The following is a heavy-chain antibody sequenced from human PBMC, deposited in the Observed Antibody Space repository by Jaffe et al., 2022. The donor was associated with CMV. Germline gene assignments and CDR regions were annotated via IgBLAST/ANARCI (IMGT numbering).Heavy chain of an antibody. Sequence: EVQLVESGGGLVQPGRSLRLSCAASGFTFDDYAMHWVRQAPGKGLEWVSGISWNSGSIGYADSVKGRFTISRDNAKNSLYLQMNSLRAEDTALYYCAKGHCGGDCYSVTAGWYFDLWGRGTLVTVSS. CDR1: GFTFDDYA. CDR3: AKGHCGGDCYSVTAGWYFDL. V-gene: IGHV3-9*01. D-gene: IGHD2-21*02. CDR2: ISWNSGSI. J-gene: IGHJ2*01.